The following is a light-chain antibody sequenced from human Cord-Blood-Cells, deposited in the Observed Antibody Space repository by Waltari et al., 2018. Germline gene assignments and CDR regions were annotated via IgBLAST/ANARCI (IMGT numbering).Light chain of an antibody. CDR1: QSISSW. CDR2: KAS. Sequence: DIQMTQSPSTLSASVGHRVTITCRASQSISSWLAWYQQKPGKAPKLLLYKASSLESGVPSRFSGSGSGTDFTLTISSLQPDDFATYYCQQYNSYSRTFGQGTKVEIK. J-gene: IGKJ1*01. V-gene: IGKV1-5*03. CDR3: QQYNSYSRT.